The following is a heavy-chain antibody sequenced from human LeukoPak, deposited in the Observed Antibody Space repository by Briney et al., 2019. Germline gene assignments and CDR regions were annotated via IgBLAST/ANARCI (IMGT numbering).Heavy chain of an antibody. CDR2: ISHSGSP. CDR1: GASINSSPYS. J-gene: IGHJ4*02. D-gene: IGHD2-2*01. V-gene: IGHV4-30-2*01. CDR3: ARDLGYCSSTSCRYFDY. Sequence: SETLSLTCTVSGASINSSPYSWGWIRQPPGKGLEWIGYISHSGSPYYNPSLKSRVTISVDRSRNQFSLKLSSVTAADTAVYYCARDLGYCSSTSCRYFDYWGQGTLVTVSS.